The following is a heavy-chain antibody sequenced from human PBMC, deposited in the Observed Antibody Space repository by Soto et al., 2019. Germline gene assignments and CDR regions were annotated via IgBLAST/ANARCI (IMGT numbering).Heavy chain of an antibody. D-gene: IGHD2-15*01. CDR1: GFSFNYYA. CDR3: AKDTGYGGSWEGNFYY. V-gene: IGHV3-9*01. Sequence: EVQLVESGGGLVQPGRSLRLSCAASGFSFNYYAMHWVRQAPGKGLEWVSGISWNSGSVGYADSVKGRFTISRDNAKNSLYQPVNSLRAKDTAVYYCAKDTGYGGSWEGNFYYWGQGTLVTVSS. J-gene: IGHJ4*02. CDR2: ISWNSGSV.